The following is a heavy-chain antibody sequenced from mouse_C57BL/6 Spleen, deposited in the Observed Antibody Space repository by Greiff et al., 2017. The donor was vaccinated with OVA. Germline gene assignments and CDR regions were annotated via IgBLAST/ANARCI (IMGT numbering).Heavy chain of an antibody. D-gene: IGHD3-2*02. J-gene: IGHJ3*01. CDR1: GYTFTDYY. CDR2: INPNNGGT. Sequence: EVQLQQSGPELVKPGASVKISCKASGYTFTDYYMNWVKQSHGKSLEWIGDINPNNGGTSYNQKFTGKATLTVDKSSSTAYMELRSLTSEDSAVYYCARPEDSSGYGFAYWGQGTLVTVSA. CDR3: ARPEDSSGYGFAY. V-gene: IGHV1-26*01.